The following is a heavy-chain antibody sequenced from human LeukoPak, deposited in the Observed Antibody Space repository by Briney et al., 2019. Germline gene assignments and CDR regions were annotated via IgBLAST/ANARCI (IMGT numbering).Heavy chain of an antibody. CDR3: ARRSGIAVAGAFDY. V-gene: IGHV3-13*01. Sequence: PGGSLRLSCAASGFTFSSYDMHWVRQATGKGLEWVSAIGTAGDTYYPGSVKGRFTISRENAKNSLYLQMNSLRAEDTAVYYCARRSGIAVAGAFDYWGQGTLVTVSS. CDR2: IGTAGDT. D-gene: IGHD6-19*01. CDR1: GFTFSSYD. J-gene: IGHJ4*02.